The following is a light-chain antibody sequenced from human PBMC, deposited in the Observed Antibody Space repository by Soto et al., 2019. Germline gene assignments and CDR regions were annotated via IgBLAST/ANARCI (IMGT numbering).Light chain of an antibody. Sequence: EIVLTQYPGTLSLSPGERATLSCRASQSVSSSYLAWYQQKPGQAPRLLIYGASSRATGIPVRFSGSGSGTEFTLTISSLQSEDFAVYYCQQYNNWPLTFGQGTRLEIK. CDR2: GAS. V-gene: IGKV3-15*01. J-gene: IGKJ5*01. CDR1: QSVSSSY. CDR3: QQYNNWPLT.